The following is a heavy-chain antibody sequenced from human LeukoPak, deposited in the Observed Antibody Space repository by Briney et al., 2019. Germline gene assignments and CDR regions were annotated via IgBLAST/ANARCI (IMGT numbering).Heavy chain of an antibody. CDR3: ARTHYYDSSGYYYEIPFDY. CDR1: GFTFSSYS. D-gene: IGHD3-22*01. CDR2: ISSSSSYI. J-gene: IGHJ4*02. Sequence: KPGGSLRLSCAASGFTFSSYSMNWVCQAPGKGLEWVSSISSSSSYIYYADSVKGRFTISRDNAKNSLYLQMNSLRAEDTAVYYCARTHYYDSSGYYYEIPFDYWGQGTLVTVSS. V-gene: IGHV3-21*01.